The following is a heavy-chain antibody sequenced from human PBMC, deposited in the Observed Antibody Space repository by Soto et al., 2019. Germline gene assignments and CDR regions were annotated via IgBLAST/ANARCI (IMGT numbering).Heavy chain of an antibody. CDR2: IYYSGST. D-gene: IGHD1-26*01. J-gene: IGHJ4*02. V-gene: IGHV4-39*01. CDR1: GGSISSSSYY. CDR3: ARQFRGATTSDY. Sequence: SETLSLTCTVSGGSISSSSYYWGWIRQPPGKGLEWIGSIYYSGSTYYNPSLKSRVTISVDTSKNQFSLKLSPVTAADTAVYYCARQFRGATTSDYWGQGTLVTVSS.